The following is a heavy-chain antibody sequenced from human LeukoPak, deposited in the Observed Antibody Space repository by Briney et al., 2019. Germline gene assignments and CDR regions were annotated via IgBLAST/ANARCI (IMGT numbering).Heavy chain of an antibody. CDR3: VSLPRTTVTTSGDY. V-gene: IGHV3-64D*06. Sequence: GGSLRLSCSASGFTFSSYAMYWVRQAPGKGLEYVSAIIGSGGATYYADSVKGRFTISRDNSQNTLYLQMSSLRPEDTAVYYCVSLPRTTVTTSGDYWGQGTLVTVSS. CDR1: GFTFSSYA. D-gene: IGHD4-17*01. J-gene: IGHJ4*02. CDR2: IIGSGGAT.